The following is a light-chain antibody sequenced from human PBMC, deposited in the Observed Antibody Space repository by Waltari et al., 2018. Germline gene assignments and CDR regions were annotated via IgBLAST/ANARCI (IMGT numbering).Light chain of an antibody. J-gene: IGKJ3*01. CDR3: QRYDNLPIFA. V-gene: IGKV1-33*01. CDR2: DAS. Sequence: DIQLTQSPSSLSASIGDRVTITCQASQAITNYLNWYQQKPGKAPELLIHDASNLETGVPSRFSGRQSGTRFTLTISSLQPEDVGTYFCQRYDNLPIFAFGPGT. CDR1: QAITNY.